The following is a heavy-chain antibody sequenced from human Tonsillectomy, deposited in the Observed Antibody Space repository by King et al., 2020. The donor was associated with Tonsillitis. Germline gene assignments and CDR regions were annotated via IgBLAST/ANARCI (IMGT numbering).Heavy chain of an antibody. D-gene: IGHD3-16*01. Sequence: QLQESGPGLVKPSQTLSLTCTVSGGSISSGGYYWSWIRQQSGKGLEWIGYIYYSGSTYYNPSLKSRVTISVDTSKNQLSLKLSSVTAADTAVYYCGGGGGILITFGVPKKAAFDIWGQGTMVTVSS. V-gene: IGHV4-31*03. CDR3: GGGGGILITFGVPKKAAFDI. CDR1: GGSISSGGYY. J-gene: IGHJ3*02. CDR2: IYYSGST.